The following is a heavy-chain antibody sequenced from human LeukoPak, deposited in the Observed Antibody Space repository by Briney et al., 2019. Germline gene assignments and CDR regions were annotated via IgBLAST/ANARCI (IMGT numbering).Heavy chain of an antibody. CDR1: GFTFSSYA. CDR2: VSGSGGST. Sequence: PGGYLRLYCAASGFTFSSYAMSWVRQAPGKGLEWVSAVSGSGGSTYYADSVKGRFTISRDNSKNTLYLQSNSLRAEDTAVYYCANHYGNRYYALSDWGQGTLVTVSS. D-gene: IGHD2-2*01. V-gene: IGHV3-23*01. CDR3: ANHYGNRYYALSD. J-gene: IGHJ4*02.